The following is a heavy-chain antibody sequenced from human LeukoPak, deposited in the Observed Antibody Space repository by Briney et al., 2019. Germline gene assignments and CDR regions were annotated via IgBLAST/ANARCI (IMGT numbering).Heavy chain of an antibody. J-gene: IGHJ1*01. Sequence: PGGSLRLSCAASGFTFSSYAMSWVRQAPGKGLEWVSAISGSGGSTYYADSVKGRFTISRDNSKNTLYLQMNSLRAEDTAVYYCAKGEDSSGYSPPLFQHWGQGTLVTVSS. V-gene: IGHV3-23*01. CDR3: AKGEDSSGYSPPLFQH. CDR1: GFTFSSYA. D-gene: IGHD3-22*01. CDR2: ISGSGGST.